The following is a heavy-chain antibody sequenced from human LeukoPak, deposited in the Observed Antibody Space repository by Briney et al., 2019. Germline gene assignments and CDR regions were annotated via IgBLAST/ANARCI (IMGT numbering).Heavy chain of an antibody. CDR1: GYTFTTHY. Sequence: GASVKVSCKASGYTFTTHYMHWARQATGQGLEWMGWMNPNSGNTGYAQKFQGRVTITRNTSISTAYMELSSLRSEDTAVYYCARTLRLGELSLGYWGQGTLVTVSS. CDR2: MNPNSGNT. CDR3: ARTLRLGELSLGY. V-gene: IGHV1-8*03. J-gene: IGHJ4*02. D-gene: IGHD3-16*02.